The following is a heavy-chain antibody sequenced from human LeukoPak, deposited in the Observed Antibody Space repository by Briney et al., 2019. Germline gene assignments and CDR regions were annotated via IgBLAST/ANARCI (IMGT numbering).Heavy chain of an antibody. V-gene: IGHV4-30-4*01. Sequence: SETLSLTCTVSGGSISDPYYYWSWIRQPPGKGLEWIGDIYYSGSTYFNPSLKSRGTISVDTSKNQFSLKLSSVTAADTAVYYCARGGSGIDYWGQGTLVTVSS. CDR1: GGSISDPYYY. CDR2: IYYSGST. J-gene: IGHJ4*02. CDR3: ARGGSGIDY. D-gene: IGHD3-10*01.